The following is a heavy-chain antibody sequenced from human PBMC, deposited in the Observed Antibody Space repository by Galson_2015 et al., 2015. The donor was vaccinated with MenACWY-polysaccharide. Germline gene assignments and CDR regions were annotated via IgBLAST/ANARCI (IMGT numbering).Heavy chain of an antibody. V-gene: IGHV3-7*03. Sequence: SLRLSCAASGFTFSSYGMTWVRQAPGKGLEWVAYIKKDGSDKYYVDSVKGRFTISRDNSKNPLYLQMNSLRAEDTAVYSCARGHYGMDVWGQGTTVTVSS. J-gene: IGHJ6*02. CDR3: ARGHYGMDV. CDR1: GFTFSSYG. CDR2: IKKDGSDK.